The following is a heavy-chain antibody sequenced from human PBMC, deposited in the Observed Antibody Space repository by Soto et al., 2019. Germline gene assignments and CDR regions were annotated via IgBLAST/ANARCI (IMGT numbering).Heavy chain of an antibody. CDR2: IYYSAGT. CDR3: ANVVRGVPTWFDP. CDR1: GGSISNSATH. Sequence: QVQLQESGPGLVRPSQTLSLSCTVSGGSISNSATHWSWIRQHPGEGLDWIGYIYYSAGTYSSQSINGRVTMSIYASKNQFSLKLSSVTAAYTAVDYCANVVRGVPTWFDPWGQGTLVTVSS. J-gene: IGHJ5*02. D-gene: IGHD3-10*01. V-gene: IGHV4-31*03.